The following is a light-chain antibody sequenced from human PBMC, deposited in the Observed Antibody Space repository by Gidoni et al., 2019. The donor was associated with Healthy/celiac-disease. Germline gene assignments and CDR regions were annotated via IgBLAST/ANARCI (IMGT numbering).Light chain of an antibody. CDR2: GAA. Sequence: EIVLTQSPGTLSLSPGERATLSCRASQSVSSSYLAWYQQKPGQAPRLLIYGAASRATGIPDRFSGSGSGTDFTLTISRLEPEDVAVYYCQQYGSSRGRTFGQGTKVEIK. CDR1: QSVSSSY. J-gene: IGKJ1*01. CDR3: QQYGSSRGRT. V-gene: IGKV3-20*01.